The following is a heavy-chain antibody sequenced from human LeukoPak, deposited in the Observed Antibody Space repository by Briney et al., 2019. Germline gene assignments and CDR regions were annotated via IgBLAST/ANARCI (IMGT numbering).Heavy chain of an antibody. CDR3: ARNLYSNYYYFDY. D-gene: IGHD1-7*01. V-gene: IGHV3-66*01. Sequence: GGSLRLSCAASGFTVSSNYMSWVRQAPGKGLEWVSVIYSGGSTYYADSVKGRFTISRDNSKNTLYLQMNSLRAEDTAVYYCARNLYSNYYYFDYWGQGTLVTVSS. CDR2: IYSGGST. CDR1: GFTVSSNY. J-gene: IGHJ4*02.